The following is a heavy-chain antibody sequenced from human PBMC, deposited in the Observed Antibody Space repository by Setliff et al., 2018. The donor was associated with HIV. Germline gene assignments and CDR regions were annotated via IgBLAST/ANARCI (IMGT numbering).Heavy chain of an antibody. CDR3: VKSKGSGSFEAFHM. D-gene: IGHD3-10*01. J-gene: IGHJ3*02. CDR1: GFTFSTYE. Sequence: GGSLRLSCAASGFTFSTYEMNWVRQAPGKGLEWVSYITSSGSTIYYADSVKGRFTISRDNSKNTLYLQINSLRTEDTAMYYCVKSKGSGSFEAFHMWGQGTMVTVS. V-gene: IGHV3-48*03. CDR2: ITSSGSTI.